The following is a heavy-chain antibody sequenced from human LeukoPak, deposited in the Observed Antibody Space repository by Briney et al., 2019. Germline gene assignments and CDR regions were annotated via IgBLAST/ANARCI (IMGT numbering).Heavy chain of an antibody. CDR2: INHSGST. Sequence: PSETLSLTCAVYGGSFSGYYWSWIRQPPGKGLEWIGEINHSGSTNYNPSLKSRVTISVDTSKNQFSLKLSSVTAADTAVYYCAREYGYSYGSYYYYYYMDVWGKGTTVTISS. V-gene: IGHV4-34*01. J-gene: IGHJ6*03. D-gene: IGHD5-18*01. CDR1: GGSFSGYY. CDR3: AREYGYSYGSYYYYYYMDV.